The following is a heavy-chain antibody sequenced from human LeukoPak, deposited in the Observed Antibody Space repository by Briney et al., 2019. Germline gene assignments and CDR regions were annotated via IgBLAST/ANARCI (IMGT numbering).Heavy chain of an antibody. CDR3: ARCLDYGDYRAFDY. CDR1: GGTFSSYA. CDR2: IIPIFGTA. J-gene: IGHJ4*02. Sequence: GSSVKVSCKASGGTFSSYAISWVRQAPGQGLEWMGGIIPIFGTANYARKFQGRVTITADESTSTAYMELSSLRSEDTAVYYCARCLDYGDYRAFDYWGQGTLVTVSS. D-gene: IGHD4-17*01. V-gene: IGHV1-69*01.